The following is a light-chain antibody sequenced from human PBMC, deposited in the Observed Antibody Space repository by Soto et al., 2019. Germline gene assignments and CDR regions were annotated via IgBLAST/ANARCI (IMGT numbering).Light chain of an antibody. CDR1: QGVSSY. CDR3: QQRSNCPLT. V-gene: IGKV3D-11*01. CDR2: DAS. J-gene: IGKJ4*01. Sequence: EIVLTQSPATLSLSPGERATLSCRASQGVSSYLAWYQQKPGQAPRLLIYDASNRATGIPARFSGSGPGTDFTLTISSLEPEDFAVYYCQQRSNCPLTFGGGTKVDIK.